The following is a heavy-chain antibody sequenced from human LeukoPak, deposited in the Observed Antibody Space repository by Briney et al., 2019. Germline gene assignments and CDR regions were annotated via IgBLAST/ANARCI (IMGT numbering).Heavy chain of an antibody. CDR2: IYYSGST. CDR3: ARTVYGDQGEFWFDP. V-gene: IGHV4-39*01. D-gene: IGHD3-10*01. Sequence: KASETLSLTCTVSGGSISSSSYYWGWIRQPPGKGLEWIVSIYYSGSTYYNPSLKSRVTISVDTSKNQFSLKLSSVTAADTAVYYCARTVYGDQGEFWFDPWGQGTLVTVSS. CDR1: GGSISSSSYY. J-gene: IGHJ5*02.